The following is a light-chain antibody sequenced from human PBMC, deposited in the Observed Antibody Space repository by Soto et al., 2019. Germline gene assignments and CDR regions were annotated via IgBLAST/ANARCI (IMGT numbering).Light chain of an antibody. CDR1: QSVSSN. J-gene: IGKJ2*01. Sequence: EIVMTQSPATLSVSPGERATLSCRASQSVSSNLAWYQQKPGQAPRLLIYGASTRATGIPARFSGSVSGTDFTLTISSLQSEDFAVYYCQQYNNWPRGTFGQGTKLEIK. CDR3: QQYNNWPRGT. V-gene: IGKV3-15*01. CDR2: GAS.